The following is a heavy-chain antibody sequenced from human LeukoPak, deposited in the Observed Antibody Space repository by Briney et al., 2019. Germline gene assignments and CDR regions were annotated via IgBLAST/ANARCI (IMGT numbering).Heavy chain of an antibody. V-gene: IGHV1-18*01. Sequence: ASVKVSCKASGYTFTSYGISWVRQAPGQGLEWMAWISAYNGNTNYAQKLQGRVTMTTDTSTSTAYMELRSLRSDDTAVYYCARVPENVRVYGIAVASTPLLDYWGQGTLVTVSS. J-gene: IGHJ4*02. CDR3: ARVPENVRVYGIAVASTPLLDY. D-gene: IGHD6-19*01. CDR2: ISAYNGNT. CDR1: GYTFTSYG.